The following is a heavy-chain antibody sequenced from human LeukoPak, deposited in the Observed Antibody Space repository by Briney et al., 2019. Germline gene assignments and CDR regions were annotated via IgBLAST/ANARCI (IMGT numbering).Heavy chain of an antibody. CDR2: ISWDGGST. J-gene: IGHJ6*03. CDR1: GFTFDDYA. V-gene: IGHV3-43D*03. Sequence: GGSLRLFCAASGFTFDDYAMHWVRQAPGKGLEWVSLISWDGGSTYYADSVKGRFTISRDNSKNSLYLQMNSLRAEDTALYYRAKDMEGSTPFWSSGMDVWGKGTTVTVSS. D-gene: IGHD3-3*01. CDR3: AKDMEGSTPFWSSGMDV.